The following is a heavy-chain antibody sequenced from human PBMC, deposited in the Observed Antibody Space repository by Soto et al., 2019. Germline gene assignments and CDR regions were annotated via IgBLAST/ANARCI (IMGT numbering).Heavy chain of an antibody. Sequence: PSETLSLTCAVYGGSFSGYYWTWIRQPPGTGLEWIGEINHSGSTNYNPSLKSRVTISVDTSKNQFSLKLTSVTAADTAVYFCARDKITGLFDYWGQGTLVTVSS. CDR3: ARDKITGLFDY. D-gene: IGHD2-8*02. CDR1: GGSFSGYY. J-gene: IGHJ4*02. V-gene: IGHV4-34*01. CDR2: INHSGST.